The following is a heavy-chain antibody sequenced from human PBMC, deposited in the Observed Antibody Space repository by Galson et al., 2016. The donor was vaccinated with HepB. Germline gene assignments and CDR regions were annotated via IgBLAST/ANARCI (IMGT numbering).Heavy chain of an antibody. CDR1: GFTVSTNY. V-gene: IGHV3-53*01. J-gene: IGHJ6*02. Sequence: SLRLSCAASGFTVSTNYMSWVHQAPGKGLEWVSVIYSGGSAFYADSMKGRFTISKDNSKNTVYLQMSRLRADDTAVYYCARGPRGQAPGLGSIYYFGMDVWGQGTTVTVSS. CDR3: ARGPRGQAPGLGSIYYFGMDV. D-gene: IGHD6-13*01. CDR2: IYSGGSA.